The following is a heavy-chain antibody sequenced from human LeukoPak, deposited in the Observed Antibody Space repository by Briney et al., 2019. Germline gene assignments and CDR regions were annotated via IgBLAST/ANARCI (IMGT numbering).Heavy chain of an antibody. J-gene: IGHJ4*02. V-gene: IGHV3-23*01. CDR1: GLTFSSYG. D-gene: IGHD3-3*01. CDR3: AKEEWLLAVYFDY. CDR2: ISTTGGTT. Sequence: PGGSLRLSCAASGLTFSSYGMSWARQAPGRGLEWVSAISTTGGTTYYADSVKGQFTISRDNSKNTLYLQMNSLRAEDTAVYYCAKEEWLLAVYFDYWGQGTLVTVSS.